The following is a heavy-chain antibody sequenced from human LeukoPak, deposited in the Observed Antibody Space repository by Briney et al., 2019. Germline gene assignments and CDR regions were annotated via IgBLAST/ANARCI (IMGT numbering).Heavy chain of an antibody. CDR1: GGSFSGYY. CDR3: AGRYCSSTSCLYYFDY. CDR2: INHSGST. Sequence: PSETLSLTCAVYGGSFSGYYWSWIRQPPEKGLEWIGEINHSGSTNYNPSLKSRVTISVDTSKNQFSLKLSSVTAADTAVYYCAGRYCSSTSCLYYFDYWGQGTLVTVSS. V-gene: IGHV4-34*01. J-gene: IGHJ4*02. D-gene: IGHD2-2*01.